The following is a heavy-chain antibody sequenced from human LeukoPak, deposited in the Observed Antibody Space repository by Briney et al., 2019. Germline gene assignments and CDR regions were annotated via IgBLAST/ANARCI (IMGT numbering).Heavy chain of an antibody. J-gene: IGHJ5*02. CDR1: GYTFTSYA. Sequence: GASVKVSCKASGYTFTSYAMHWVRQAPGQRLEWMGWINAGNGNTKYSQKFQGRVTMTTDTSTSTAYMELRSLRSDDTAVYYCARRDRYSSSWSWFDPWGQGTLVTVSS. V-gene: IGHV1-3*01. D-gene: IGHD6-13*01. CDR3: ARRDRYSSSWSWFDP. CDR2: INAGNGNT.